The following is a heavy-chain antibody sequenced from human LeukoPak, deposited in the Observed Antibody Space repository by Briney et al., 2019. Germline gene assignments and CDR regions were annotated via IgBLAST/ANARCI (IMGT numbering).Heavy chain of an antibody. J-gene: IGHJ4*02. V-gene: IGHV1-69*13. CDR2: IIPVFGTT. CDR3: ARVQTRFGEFLGY. CDR1: GGTFPNFT. D-gene: IGHD3-10*01. Sequence: SVKVSCKASGGTFPNFTFSWVRQAPGQGLEWLGVIIPVFGTTFYAQKFQGRVTITADESTNTAFLELSSLRSEDTAVYYCARVQTRFGEFLGYWGQGTLVTVSS.